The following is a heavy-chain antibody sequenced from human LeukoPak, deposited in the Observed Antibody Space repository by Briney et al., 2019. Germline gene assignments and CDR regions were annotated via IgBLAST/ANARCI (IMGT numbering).Heavy chain of an antibody. CDR2: INNSGST. CDR1: GGSLSGYY. J-gene: IGHJ3*02. V-gene: IGHV4-34*01. CDR3: ARGGNYYYDSSGYVAFDI. Sequence: PSEALSLTCAVYGGSLSGYYWSSIRQPPGKGLEWGGEINNSGSTNYNPSLKSRVTISVETCKNQFSLNLSSVTAADTAVYYCARGGNYYYDSSGYVAFDIWGQGTMVTVSS. D-gene: IGHD3-22*01.